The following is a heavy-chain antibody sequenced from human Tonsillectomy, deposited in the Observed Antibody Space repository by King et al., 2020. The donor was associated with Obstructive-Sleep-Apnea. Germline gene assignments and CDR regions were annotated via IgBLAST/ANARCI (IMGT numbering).Heavy chain of an antibody. CDR3: VREGGGWYFFDN. Sequence: EVQLVESGGGVVRPGGSLRLSCAASGFTFDDYGMSWVRQVPGKGLEWVCGINWNGDSTPYADSVQGRFTISRDNAKNSLYLQMNSLRVEDTALYYCVREGGGWYFFDNGSQGTLVTVSS. CDR2: INWNGDST. J-gene: IGHJ4*02. CDR1: GFTFDDYG. V-gene: IGHV3-20*04. D-gene: IGHD6-19*01.